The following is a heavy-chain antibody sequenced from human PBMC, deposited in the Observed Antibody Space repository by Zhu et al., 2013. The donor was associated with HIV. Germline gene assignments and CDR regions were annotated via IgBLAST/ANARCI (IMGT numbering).Heavy chain of an antibody. D-gene: IGHD3-10*01. Sequence: QVQLQQWGAGLLKPSETLSLTCAVYGGSFSGNYWSWIRQPPGKGLEWIGETNHSGSTKYNPSLKSRVTISVDTSKNQFSLKLSSVTAADTAVYHCARGRDSGRDFYGSGRYYIYDFWGLGTLVTVSS. V-gene: IGHV4-34*01. CDR1: GGSFSGNY. CDR3: ARGRDSGRDFYGSGRYYIYDF. CDR2: TNHSGST. J-gene: IGHJ4*02.